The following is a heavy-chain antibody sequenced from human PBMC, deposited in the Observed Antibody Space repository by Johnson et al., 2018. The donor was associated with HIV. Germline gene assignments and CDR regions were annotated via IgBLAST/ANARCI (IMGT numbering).Heavy chain of an antibody. V-gene: IGHV3-30*18. CDR2: ISYDGSNK. CDR3: AKDKSAAPGDI. CDR1: GFTFSSYG. J-gene: IGHJ3*02. Sequence: QLVESGGGVVQPGRSLRLSCAASGFTFSSYGMHWVRQAPGKGLEWVAVISYDGSNKYYADSVKGRFTISRDNSKNTLYLQMNSLRAEDTPVYYCAKDKSAAPGDIWGQGTMVTVSS. D-gene: IGHD6-6*01.